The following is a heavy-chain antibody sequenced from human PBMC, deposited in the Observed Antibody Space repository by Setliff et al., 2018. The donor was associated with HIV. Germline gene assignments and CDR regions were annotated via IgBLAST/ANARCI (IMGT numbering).Heavy chain of an antibody. Sequence: SETLSLTCTVSGGSISSYYWSWIRQPPGKGLEWIGYIYYSGSTSYNPSLKSRVTMSVDTSKNQFSLKLSSVTAADTAVYYCARDYSGWYYFDCWGQGTLVTVSS. CDR1: GGSISSYY. CDR3: ARDYSGWYYFDC. V-gene: IGHV4-59*12. J-gene: IGHJ4*02. D-gene: IGHD6-19*01. CDR2: IYYSGST.